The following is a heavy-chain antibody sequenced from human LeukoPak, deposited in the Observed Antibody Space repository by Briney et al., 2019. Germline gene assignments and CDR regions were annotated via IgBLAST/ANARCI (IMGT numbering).Heavy chain of an antibody. CDR1: GGSISSYF. J-gene: IGHJ3*02. Sequence: SETLSLTCTVSGGSISSYFWSWIRQPPGKGLEWIGYIYYSGSTNYNPSLKSRVTISVDTSKNQFSLKLSSGTAADTAVYYWARVGDDWYGGAFDIWGQGTMVTVSS. V-gene: IGHV4-59*01. D-gene: IGHD3-9*01. CDR2: IYYSGST. CDR3: ARVGDDWYGGAFDI.